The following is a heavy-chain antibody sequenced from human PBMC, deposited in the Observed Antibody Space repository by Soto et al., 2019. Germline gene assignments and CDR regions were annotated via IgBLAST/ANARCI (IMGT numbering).Heavy chain of an antibody. J-gene: IGHJ6*02. CDR2: IKYNGDS. Sequence: QVQFQESGPGLVKPSETLSLTCTVSGGSISNYYCSWFRQPPGKGLEWIGYIKYNGDSAYNFSLQRRVSMSMDTSKTQFSLMLASVTATDTAVYYCARHGFGSLHGLVDVWGQGTTVIVSS. CDR1: GGSISNYY. V-gene: IGHV4-59*08. CDR3: ARHGFGSLHGLVDV. D-gene: IGHD3-10*01.